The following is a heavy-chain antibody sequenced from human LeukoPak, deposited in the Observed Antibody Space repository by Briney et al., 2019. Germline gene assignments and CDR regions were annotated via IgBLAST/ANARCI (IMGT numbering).Heavy chain of an antibody. CDR3: ARMKGSSSWYFWFDP. Sequence: SETLSLTRTVSGGSFSDYYWSWIRQPPGKGLEWIGNTFSSGSTNYNPSLKSRISISVDTSKNQFSLKLSSVTAADTAIYYCARMKGSSSWYFWFDPWGQGTLVTVSS. D-gene: IGHD2-2*01. V-gene: IGHV4-59*01. CDR2: TFSSGST. J-gene: IGHJ5*02. CDR1: GGSFSDYY.